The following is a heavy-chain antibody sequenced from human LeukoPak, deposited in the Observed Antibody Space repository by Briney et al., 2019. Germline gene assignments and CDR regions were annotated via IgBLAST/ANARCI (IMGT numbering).Heavy chain of an antibody. J-gene: IGHJ6*02. CDR2: ISYDGSNK. D-gene: IGHD1-26*01. V-gene: IGHV3-30*04. Sequence: PGRSLRLSCAASGFTFSSYAMHWVRQAPGKGLEWVAVISYDGSNKYYADSVKGRFTISRDNSKNTLYLQMNSLRAEDTAVYYCAKEPSGSYYYYYYYGMDDWGQGTTVTVSS. CDR3: AKEPSGSYYYYYYYGMDD. CDR1: GFTFSSYA.